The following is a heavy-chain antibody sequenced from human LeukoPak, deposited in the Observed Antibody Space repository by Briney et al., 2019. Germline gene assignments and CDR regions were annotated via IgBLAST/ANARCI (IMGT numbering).Heavy chain of an antibody. V-gene: IGHV3-21*01. CDR1: GFTFTSDS. Sequence: WGSLTLSCPVSGFTFTSDSMNWVRHAPGQGRGWVSSISSSSSYISYADSVKGRFTISRDNAKNSLYLKMNSLRAEDTAVYYCARDRPAVAGAFDYWGQGTLVTVSS. J-gene: IGHJ4*02. CDR2: ISSSSSYI. D-gene: IGHD6-19*01. CDR3: ARDRPAVAGAFDY.